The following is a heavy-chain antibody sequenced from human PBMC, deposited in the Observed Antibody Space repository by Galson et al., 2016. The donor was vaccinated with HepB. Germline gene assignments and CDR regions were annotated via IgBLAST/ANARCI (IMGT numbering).Heavy chain of an antibody. CDR3: ARDLRGMIRFFDWSTHFDS. Sequence: CAASGFTFNTYSMNWVRQAPGRGLEWVSSISGTSTYIYYADSVKGRFTISRDNAKNSLYLQMNNVRAEDTAVYYCARDLRGMIRFFDWSTHFDSWGQGTLVTVSS. D-gene: IGHD3-9*01. CDR2: ISGTSTYI. V-gene: IGHV3-21*01. CDR1: GFTFNTYS. J-gene: IGHJ4*02.